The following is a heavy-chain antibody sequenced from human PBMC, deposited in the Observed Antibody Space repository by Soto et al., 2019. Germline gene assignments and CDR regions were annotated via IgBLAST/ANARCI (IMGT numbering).Heavy chain of an antibody. J-gene: IGHJ6*02. CDR1: GGTFSSYA. Sequence: SVKVSCKASGGTFSSYAISWVRQAPGQGLEWMGGIIPIFGTANYAQKFQGRVTITADESTSTAYMELSSLRSEDTAVYYCATDNPGYYYYGMDVWGQGTTVTVSS. CDR2: IIPIFGTA. V-gene: IGHV1-69*13. CDR3: ATDNPGYYYYGMDV.